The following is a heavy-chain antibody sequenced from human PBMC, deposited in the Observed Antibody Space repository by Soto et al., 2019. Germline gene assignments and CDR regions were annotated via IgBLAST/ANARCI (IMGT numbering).Heavy chain of an antibody. CDR2: ISHDVSNK. J-gene: IGHJ5*02. CDR1: GFTFSSYA. D-gene: IGHD6-19*01. V-gene: IGHV3-30*18. Sequence: PGGSLRLSCAASGFTFSSYAMHWVRQAPGKGLEWVAVISHDVSNKYYADSVKGRFTISRDNSKDTLYLQMNSLRAEDTAVYSCAKDLYSSGTGGLEWFDPWGQGTLVTVSS. CDR3: AKDLYSSGTGGLEWFDP.